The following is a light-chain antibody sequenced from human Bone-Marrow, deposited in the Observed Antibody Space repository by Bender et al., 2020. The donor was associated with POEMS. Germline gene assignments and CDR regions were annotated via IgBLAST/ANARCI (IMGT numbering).Light chain of an antibody. CDR1: SSDVGAYNY. CDR2: DVS. V-gene: IGLV2-14*03. Sequence: QSALTQPASVSGSPGQSLTISCTGSSSDVGAYNYVSWYQQHPGKAPKVMIYDVSNRPSGVSNRFSGSKSGTSASLAISDIQSEDEGDYYCSSWDDSLSGWVFGGGTRLTVL. J-gene: IGLJ3*02. CDR3: SSWDDSLSGWV.